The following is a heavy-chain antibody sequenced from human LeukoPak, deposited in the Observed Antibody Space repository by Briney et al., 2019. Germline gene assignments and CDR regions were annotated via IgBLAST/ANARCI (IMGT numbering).Heavy chain of an antibody. CDR1: GFTFSSYW. Sequence: PGGSLRLSCAASGFTFSSYWMSWVRQAPGKGLEWVAVISYDGSNKYYADSVKGRFTISRDNSKNTLYLQMNSLRAEDTAVYYCAKENGYSSGWWPTRPDAFDIWGQGTMVTVSS. D-gene: IGHD6-19*01. J-gene: IGHJ3*02. CDR3: AKENGYSSGWWPTRPDAFDI. CDR2: ISYDGSNK. V-gene: IGHV3-30*18.